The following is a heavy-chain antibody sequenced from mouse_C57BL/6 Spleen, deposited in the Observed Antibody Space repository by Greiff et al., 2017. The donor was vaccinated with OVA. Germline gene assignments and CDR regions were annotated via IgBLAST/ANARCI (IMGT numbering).Heavy chain of an antibody. D-gene: IGHD2-10*01. CDR1: GYTFTSYW. V-gene: IGHV1-59*01. Sequence: QVQLQQPGAELVRPGTSVKLSCKASGYTFTSYWMHWVKQRPGQGLEWIGVIDPSDSYTNYKQKFKGKATLTVDTSSSTAYMQLSSLTSEDSAVYYCARESLLYYAMDYWGQGTSVTVSS. CDR2: IDPSDSYT. CDR3: ARESLLYYAMDY. J-gene: IGHJ4*01.